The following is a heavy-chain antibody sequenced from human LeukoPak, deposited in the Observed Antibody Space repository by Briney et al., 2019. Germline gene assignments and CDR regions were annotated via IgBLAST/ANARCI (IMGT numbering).Heavy chain of an antibody. D-gene: IGHD6-19*01. V-gene: IGHV3-30-3*01. CDR1: GFTFSSYA. CDR3: ARGRQWLRGWVDY. J-gene: IGHJ4*02. Sequence: GRSLRLSCVASGFTFSSYAMHWVRQAPGKGLEWVAVISYDGSNKYYADSVKGRFTISRDNSKNTLYLQMNSLRAEDTAVYYCARGRQWLRGWVDYWGQGTLVTVSS. CDR2: ISYDGSNK.